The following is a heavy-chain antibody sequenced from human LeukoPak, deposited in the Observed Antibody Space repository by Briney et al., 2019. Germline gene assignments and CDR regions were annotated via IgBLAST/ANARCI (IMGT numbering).Heavy chain of an antibody. J-gene: IGHJ5*02. CDR1: GGSISSSSYY. CDR2: IYYSGST. Sequence: SETLSLTCTVSGGSISSSSYYWGWVRQPPGKGLEWMGSIYYSGSTYYNPSLKSRVTISVDTSKNQFSLKLSSVTAADTAVYYCAREEYYYDSSSYYSGWFDPWGQGTLVTVSS. D-gene: IGHD3-22*01. V-gene: IGHV4-39*07. CDR3: AREEYYYDSSSYYSGWFDP.